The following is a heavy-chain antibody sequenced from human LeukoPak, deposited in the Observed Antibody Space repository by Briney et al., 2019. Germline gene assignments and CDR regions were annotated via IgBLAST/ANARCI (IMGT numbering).Heavy chain of an antibody. CDR3: ARGDGYNPHSGVNFDY. V-gene: IGHV1-69*06. Sequence: ASVKVSCKASGGTFSSYAISWVRQAPGQGLEWMGGIIPIFGTANYAQKFQGRVTITADKSTSTAYMELSSLRSEDTAVYYCARGDGYNPHSGVNFDYWGQGTLVTVSS. CDR2: IIPIFGTA. CDR1: GGTFSSYA. D-gene: IGHD5-24*01. J-gene: IGHJ4*02.